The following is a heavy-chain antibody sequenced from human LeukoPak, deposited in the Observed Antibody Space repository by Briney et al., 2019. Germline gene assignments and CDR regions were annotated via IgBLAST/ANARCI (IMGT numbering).Heavy chain of an antibody. CDR2: INQSGST. CDR3: ARQKRFCGSTSCPWDY. J-gene: IGHJ4*02. D-gene: IGHD2-2*01. CDR1: GGSFSGYY. Sequence: SETLSLTCAVYGGSFSGYYWSWIRQPPGKGLEWIGEINQSGSTNYNPSLKSRVTISLDTSENQFSLKLTSVTAADTAVYSCARQKRFCGSTSCPWDYWAQGTLVTVSS. V-gene: IGHV4-34*01.